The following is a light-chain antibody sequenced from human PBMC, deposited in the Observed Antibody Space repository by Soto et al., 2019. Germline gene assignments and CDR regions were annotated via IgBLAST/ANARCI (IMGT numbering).Light chain of an antibody. CDR3: MQALQTPIT. V-gene: IGKV2-28*01. CDR2: LGS. CDR1: QSLLHSNGYNY. J-gene: IGKJ5*01. Sequence: DIVMTQSPLSLLVTPGEPASISCRSSQSLLHSNGYNYLDWYLQKPGQSPQLLIYLGSNRASGVPDRFSGSGSGTDFTLKISRVEAEDVGVYYCMQALQTPITLGQGTRLESK.